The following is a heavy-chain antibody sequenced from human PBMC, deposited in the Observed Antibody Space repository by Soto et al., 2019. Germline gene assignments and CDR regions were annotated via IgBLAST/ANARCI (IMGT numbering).Heavy chain of an antibody. J-gene: IGHJ4*02. V-gene: IGHV4-31*03. CDR3: ARDRYGDYYAY. Sequence: QVQLLESGPGLVKPSQTLSLSCIVSGASLSSGGYYWNWIRQHPGKGLEWIGYIYFDGMTYYNPSLEXRXTXSLXASKNQFSLHLSSVTAADTAVYYCARDRYGDYYAYWGQGILVTVSS. D-gene: IGHD3-22*01. CDR2: IYFDGMT. CDR1: GASLSSGGYY.